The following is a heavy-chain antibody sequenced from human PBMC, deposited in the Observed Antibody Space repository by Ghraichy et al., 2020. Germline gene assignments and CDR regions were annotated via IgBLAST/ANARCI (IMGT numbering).Heavy chain of an antibody. CDR2: ISPDGRSTT. Sequence: GGSLRLSCAASGFTFSSDWMYWVRQAPGQGLEWLARISPDGRSTTTYAGSVQGRFTISRDNAKNTLYLQMNSLRAEDTAVYYCTSTVVDTYRFELWGQGTLVTVSS. V-gene: IGHV3-74*01. CDR3: TSTVVDTYRFEL. J-gene: IGHJ5*02. CDR1: GFTFSSDW. D-gene: IGHD2-2*01.